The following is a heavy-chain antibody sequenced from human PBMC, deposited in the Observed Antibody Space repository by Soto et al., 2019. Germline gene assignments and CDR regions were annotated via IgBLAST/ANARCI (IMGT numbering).Heavy chain of an antibody. Sequence: HPVGSLRLSCAASGFTFSSYAMHWVRQAPGKGLEWVAVISYDGSNKYYADSVKGRFTISRDNSKNTLYLQMNSLRAEDTAVYYCARAGGDYGFYYYGMDVWGQGTTVTVSS. J-gene: IGHJ6*02. CDR3: ARAGGDYGFYYYGMDV. D-gene: IGHD4-17*01. V-gene: IGHV3-30-3*01. CDR2: ISYDGSNK. CDR1: GFTFSSYA.